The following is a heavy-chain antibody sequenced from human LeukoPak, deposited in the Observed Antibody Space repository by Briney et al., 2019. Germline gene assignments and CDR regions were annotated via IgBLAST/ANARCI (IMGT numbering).Heavy chain of an antibody. CDR2: ISDDGRRK. Sequence: GGSPRLSCAASGFSFISYGMHWVRQAPGKGLEWVGVISDDGRRKDYADSVKGRFTISRDNSKDTLYLQMNSLRAEDTAVYYCAKRPSDYGDYVSYFDYWGQGTLVTVSS. CDR1: GFSFISYG. CDR3: AKRPSDYGDYVSYFDY. V-gene: IGHV3-30*18. J-gene: IGHJ4*02. D-gene: IGHD4-17*01.